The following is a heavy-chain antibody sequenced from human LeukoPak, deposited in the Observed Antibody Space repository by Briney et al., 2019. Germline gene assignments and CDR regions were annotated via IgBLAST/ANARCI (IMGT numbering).Heavy chain of an antibody. J-gene: IGHJ5*02. D-gene: IGHD4-17*01. V-gene: IGHV4-39*07. CDR1: GGSISSSSYY. CDR3: ARGRATVTT. CDR2: IYYSGST. Sequence: SETLSLTCTVSGGSISSSSYYWGWIRQPPGKGLEWIGSIYYSGSTYYNPSLKSRVTISVDTSKNQFSLKLSSVTAADTAVYYCARGRATVTTWGQGTLVTVSS.